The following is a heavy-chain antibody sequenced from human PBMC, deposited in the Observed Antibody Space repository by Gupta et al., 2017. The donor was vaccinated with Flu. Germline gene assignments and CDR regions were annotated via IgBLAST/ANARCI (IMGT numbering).Heavy chain of an antibody. D-gene: IGHD2-15*01. Sequence: EVQLVESGGGLVKPGGSLRLSCAASGLTFSNYSMNWVRQAPGKGLEWVSSISTTGRYIYYADSVKGRFTIFRDNAKNSLHLQMESRRAEDTALYYCATNVECGGGTCFSREGEYWGQGTLGTVSS. J-gene: IGHJ4*02. CDR3: ATNVECGGGTCFSREGEY. CDR1: GLTFSNYS. CDR2: ISTTGRYI. V-gene: IGHV3-21*01.